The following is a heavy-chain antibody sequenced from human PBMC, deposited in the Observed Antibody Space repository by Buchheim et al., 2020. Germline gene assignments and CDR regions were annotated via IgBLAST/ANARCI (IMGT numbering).Heavy chain of an antibody. J-gene: IGHJ4*02. D-gene: IGHD3-22*01. CDR1: GFTFSNAW. CDR2: IKSETGGGTT. V-gene: IGHV3-15*01. Sequence: EVQLVESGGGLVKPGGSLRLSCAASGFTFSNAWMSWVRQAPGKGLEWVGRIKSETGGGTTDYAAPVKGRFTISRDDSKNTLYLQMNSLKTEDTAVYYCTGSYYDSIDYWGQGTL. CDR3: TGSYYDSIDY.